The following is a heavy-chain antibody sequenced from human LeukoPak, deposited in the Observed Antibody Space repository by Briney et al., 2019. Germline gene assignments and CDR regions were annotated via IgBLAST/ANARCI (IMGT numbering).Heavy chain of an antibody. CDR2: IRYDGSNK. CDR1: GFTFSSYG. D-gene: IGHD6-6*01. Sequence: GGSLRLSCAASGFTFSSYGMHWVRQAPGKGLEWVAFIRYDGSNKYYADSVKGRFTISRDNSKNTLYLQMNSLRAEDTAVYYCAKERSGDRPSIAARPVSFFDYWGQGTLVTVSS. V-gene: IGHV3-30*02. J-gene: IGHJ4*02. CDR3: AKERSGDRPSIAARPVSFFDY.